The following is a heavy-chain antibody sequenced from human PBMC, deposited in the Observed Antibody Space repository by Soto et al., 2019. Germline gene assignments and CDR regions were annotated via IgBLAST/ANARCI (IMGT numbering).Heavy chain of an antibody. J-gene: IGHJ5*02. CDR2: IYWDDDK. CDR1: GFSLSTSGVG. D-gene: IGHD1-1*01. CDR3: SLLASTRDSCWLDP. Sequence: QITLKESGPTLVKPTQTLTLTCTFSGFSLSTSGVGVGWIRQPPGKALEWLALIYWDDDKRYSPSLKSRLTTTKDTSKTQVVLTRTNMDPVDTATFYCSLLASTRDSCWLDPWGQGTLVTVSS. V-gene: IGHV2-5*02.